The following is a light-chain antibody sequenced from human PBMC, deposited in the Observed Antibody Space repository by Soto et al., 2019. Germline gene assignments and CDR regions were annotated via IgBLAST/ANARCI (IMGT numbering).Light chain of an antibody. CDR3: ETWDSNTRV. CDR2: LEGSGSY. V-gene: IGLV4-60*03. CDR1: SGHSSYA. Sequence: QSVLTQSSSASASLGSSVKLTCILSSGHSSYAIAWHRQQPGKAPRYLMLLEGSGSYNKGSGVPDRFSGSISGDDRYLTISNLQSDDEAHYYFETWDSNTRVFGGGTEQTLL. J-gene: IGLJ3*02.